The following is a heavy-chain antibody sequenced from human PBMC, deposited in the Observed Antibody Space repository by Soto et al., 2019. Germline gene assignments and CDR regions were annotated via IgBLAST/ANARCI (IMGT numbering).Heavy chain of an antibody. Sequence: EVQLLESGGGLVQPGGSLRLSCAAYGFTFSSYAMSWVRQSPGKGLEWVSAISGSGGSTYYADSVKGRFTISRDNSKTMLYLQMHSMRAEDTDVYYCARASTEKTCWFDPWGQGNLVTVAS. D-gene: IGHD4-17*01. V-gene: IGHV3-23*01. J-gene: IGHJ5*02. CDR3: ARASTEKTCWFDP. CDR2: ISGSGGST. CDR1: GFTFSSYA.